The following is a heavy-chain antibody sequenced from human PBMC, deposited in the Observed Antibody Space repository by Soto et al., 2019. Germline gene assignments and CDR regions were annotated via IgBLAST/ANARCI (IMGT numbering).Heavy chain of an antibody. D-gene: IGHD4-17*01. CDR1: GFTFSSYS. J-gene: IGHJ4*02. CDR2: ISSSSSYI. V-gene: IGHV3-21*01. Sequence: GGSLRLSCAASGFTFSSYSMNWVRQAPGKGLEWVSSISSSSSYIYYADSVKGRFTISRDKAKNSLYLQMNSLRAEDTAVYSCARDPNGDYLSEYFDYWGQGTLVTVSS. CDR3: ARDPNGDYLSEYFDY.